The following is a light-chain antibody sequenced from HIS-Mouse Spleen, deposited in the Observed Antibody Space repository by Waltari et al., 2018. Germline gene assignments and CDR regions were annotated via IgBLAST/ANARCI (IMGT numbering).Light chain of an antibody. Sequence: DIQLTQSPSFLSASVGDRFTITCRASQGISSYLAWYQQKPGKAPKFLIYAASTLQSGVPSRFSGSGSGTEFTLTISSLQPEDFATYYCQQLNSYPPTFGQGTKVEIK. V-gene: IGKV1-9*01. CDR2: AAS. CDR3: QQLNSYPPT. J-gene: IGKJ1*01. CDR1: QGISSY.